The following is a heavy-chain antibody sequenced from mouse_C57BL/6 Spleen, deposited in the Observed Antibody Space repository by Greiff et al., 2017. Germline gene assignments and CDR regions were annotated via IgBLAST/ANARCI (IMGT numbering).Heavy chain of an antibody. D-gene: IGHD2-1*01. CDR1: GYTFTGYW. CDR2: ILPGSGST. Sequence: VQLQQSGAELMKPGASVKLSCKATGYTFTGYWIEWVKQSPGHGLEWIGEILPGSGSTNYNEKFKGKDTFTADKSSNTAYMHLSSLTTEYSGSYYCARRRGNYPTWVAYWGQGTLGTVSA. V-gene: IGHV1-9*01. J-gene: IGHJ3*01. CDR3: ARRRGNYPTWVAY.